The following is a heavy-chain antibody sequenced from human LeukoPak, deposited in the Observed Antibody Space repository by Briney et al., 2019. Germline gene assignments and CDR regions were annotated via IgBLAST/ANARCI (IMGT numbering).Heavy chain of an antibody. CDR1: GASISSYY. V-gene: IGHV4-59*12. CDR3: ARGSDSKSTYFDY. D-gene: IGHD5-12*01. Sequence: SETLSLTCTVSGASISSYYWNWIRQPPGKGLEWIGYIDYSGSTKYNPSLKSRVTISTDTSKNQFSLRLTSVTAADSAVYYCARGSDSKSTYFDYWGQGTLVTVSS. J-gene: IGHJ4*02. CDR2: IDYSGST.